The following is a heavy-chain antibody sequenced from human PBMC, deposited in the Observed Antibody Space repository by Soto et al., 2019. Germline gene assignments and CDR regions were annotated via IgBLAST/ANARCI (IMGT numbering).Heavy chain of an antibody. J-gene: IGHJ6*02. CDR3: ARDGVTTFEMPGRLYYYGMDV. CDR2: IIPIFGTA. V-gene: IGHV1-69*12. CDR1: GGTFSSYA. Sequence: QVQLVQSGAEVKKPGSSVKVSCKASGGTFSSYAISWVRQAPGQGLEWMGGIIPIFGTANYAQKFQGRVSITADESTSTANMELSSLRSEDTAVYYCARDGVTTFEMPGRLYYYGMDVWGQGTTVTVSS. D-gene: IGHD3-16*01.